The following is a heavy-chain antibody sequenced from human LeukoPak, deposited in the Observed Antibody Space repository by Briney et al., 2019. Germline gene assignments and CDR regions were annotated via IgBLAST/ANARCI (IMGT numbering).Heavy chain of an antibody. J-gene: IGHJ4*02. Sequence: ASVKVSCKASGYTFTSYGISWVRQAPGQGLEWMGWISAYNGNTNYAQKLQGRVTMTTDTSTSTAYMELRSLRSDDTAVYYCAREFFHYYDSSGYLLRSYFDYWGQGTLVTVSS. CDR3: AREFFHYYDSSGYLLRSYFDY. CDR1: GYTFTSYG. D-gene: IGHD3-22*01. V-gene: IGHV1-18*01. CDR2: ISAYNGNT.